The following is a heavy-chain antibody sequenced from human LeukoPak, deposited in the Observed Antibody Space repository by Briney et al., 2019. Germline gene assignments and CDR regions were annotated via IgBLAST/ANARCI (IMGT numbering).Heavy chain of an antibody. CDR1: GFTFTSYT. D-gene: IGHD2/OR15-2a*01. CDR3: AKILSSGQSLFSY. CDR2: ISSRGKYM. J-gene: IGHJ4*02. V-gene: IGHV3-21*04. Sequence: GGSLRLSCTASGFTFTSYTMNWVRQAPGKGLEWVSSISSRGKYMFYGDSVKGRFNISRDNAKDSLYLQMNSLRAEDTAVYYCAKILSSGQSLFSYWGQGTLVTVSS.